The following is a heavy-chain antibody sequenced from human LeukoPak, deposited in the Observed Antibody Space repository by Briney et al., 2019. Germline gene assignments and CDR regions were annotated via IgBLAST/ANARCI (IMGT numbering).Heavy chain of an antibody. J-gene: IGHJ3*02. V-gene: IGHV4-34*01. CDR1: GGSISNY. CDR2: INHSGST. CDR3: ASRNAFDI. Sequence: SETLSLTCTVSGGSISNYWSWIRQPPGKGLEWIGEINHSGSTNYNPSLKSRVTISVDTSKNQFSLKLSSVTAADTAVYYCASRNAFDIWGQGTMVTVSS.